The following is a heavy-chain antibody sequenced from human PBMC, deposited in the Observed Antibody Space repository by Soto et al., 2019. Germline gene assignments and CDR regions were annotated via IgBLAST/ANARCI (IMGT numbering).Heavy chain of an antibody. CDR1: GGSMSGYY. D-gene: IGHD6-6*01. J-gene: IGHJ4*02. CDR2: VYYTGST. CDR3: ARSIAVPSSHIDH. V-gene: IGHV4-59*01. Sequence: QVQLQESGPGLVKPSETLSLTCRVSGGSMSGYYWSWIRQAPGKGLEWIGYVYYTGSTTYNPSLQSRVTISVDTSNKQFSLSRRLAPAADTAVYFCARSIAVPSSHIDHWGQGIRVTVSS.